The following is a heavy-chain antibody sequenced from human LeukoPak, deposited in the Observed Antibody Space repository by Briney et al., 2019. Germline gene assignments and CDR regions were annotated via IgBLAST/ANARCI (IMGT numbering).Heavy chain of an antibody. Sequence: GRSLRLSCAASGFTFSSYGMHWVRQAPGKGLEWVAVISYDGSNKYYADSVKGRFTISRDNSKNTLYLQMNSLRAEDTAVYYCAKFRWDQDDAFDIWGQGTMVTVSS. CDR3: AKFRWDQDDAFDI. CDR2: ISYDGSNK. CDR1: GFTFSSYG. J-gene: IGHJ3*02. D-gene: IGHD1-26*01. V-gene: IGHV3-30*18.